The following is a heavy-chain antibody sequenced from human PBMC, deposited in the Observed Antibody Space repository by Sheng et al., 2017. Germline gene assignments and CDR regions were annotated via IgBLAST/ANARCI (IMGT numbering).Heavy chain of an antibody. CDR2: IYYSGST. CDR3: ARDKGLIAAAANFDY. CDR1: GGSISSSSYY. J-gene: IGHJ4*02. D-gene: IGHD6-13*01. Sequence: QLQLQESGPGLVKPSETLSLTCTVSGGSISSSSYYWGWIHQPPGKGLEWIGSIYYSGSTYYNPSLKSRVTISVDTSKNQFSLKLSSVTAADTAVYYCARDKGLIAAAANFDYWGQGTLVTVSS. V-gene: IGHV4-39*07.